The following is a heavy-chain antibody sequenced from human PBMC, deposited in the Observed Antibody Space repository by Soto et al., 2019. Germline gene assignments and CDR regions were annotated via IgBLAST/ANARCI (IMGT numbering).Heavy chain of an antibody. CDR2: ISGSGGST. D-gene: IGHD5-12*01. CDR1: GFTFSSYA. V-gene: IGHV3-23*01. Sequence: EVQLLESGGGLVQPGGSLRLSCAASGFTFSSYAMGWVRQAPGKELEWVSAISGSGGSTYYADYVKGRFTISRNNSKNTLYLQMNSLRAEDTAVYYCSKSAVATIEGVYYFDYWGQGTLVTVSS. J-gene: IGHJ4*02. CDR3: SKSAVATIEGVYYFDY.